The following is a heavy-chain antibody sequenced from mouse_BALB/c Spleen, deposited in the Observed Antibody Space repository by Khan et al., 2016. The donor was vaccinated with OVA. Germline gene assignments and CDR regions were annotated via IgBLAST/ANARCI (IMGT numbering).Heavy chain of an antibody. J-gene: IGHJ4*01. CDR3: ARAYYRYDGYYAIDY. V-gene: IGHV2-6-4*01. Sequence: QVQLKESGPGLVAPSQSLSITCTVSGFSLSRYNVNWVRQPPGKGLEWLGMIWGGGGTEYNSTLKSRLTISRDKSKSQVFLKMNSLQTDDTAMYYCARAYYRYDGYYAIDYWSQGTSVTVSS. CDR1: GFSLSRYN. CDR2: IWGGGGT. D-gene: IGHD2-14*01.